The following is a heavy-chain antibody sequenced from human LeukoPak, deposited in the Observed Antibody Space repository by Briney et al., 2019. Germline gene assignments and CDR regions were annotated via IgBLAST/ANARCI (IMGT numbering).Heavy chain of an antibody. J-gene: IGHJ4*02. CDR2: IYPGDSDT. D-gene: IGHD6-13*01. Sequence: PGESLKISCKGSGYSFTSYWIGWVRQMPGKGLEWMGIIYPGDSDTRYNPSFQGQVTISADKSISTAYLQWSSLRASDTAMYYCARGSSSSWRFYYFNYWGQGTLVTVSS. V-gene: IGHV5-51*03. CDR3: ARGSSSSWRFYYFNY. CDR1: GYSFTSYW.